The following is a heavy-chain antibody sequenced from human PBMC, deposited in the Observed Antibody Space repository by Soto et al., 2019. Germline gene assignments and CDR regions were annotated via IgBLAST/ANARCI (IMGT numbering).Heavy chain of an antibody. CDR3: ARDKIPGLFDY. D-gene: IGHD2-21*01. Sequence: QVQLQQWGAGLLKPSETLSLTCAVYGGSFSGYYWTWIRQPPGTGLEWIGEINHSGSTNYNPSLKSRVTISVDTSKNQFSLKLTSVTAADTAVYYCARDKIPGLFDYWGQGPLVTVSS. V-gene: IGHV4-34*01. CDR2: INHSGST. J-gene: IGHJ4*02. CDR1: GGSFSGYY.